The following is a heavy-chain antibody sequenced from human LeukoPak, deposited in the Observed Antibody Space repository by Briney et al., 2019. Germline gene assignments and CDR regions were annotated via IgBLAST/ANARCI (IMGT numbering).Heavy chain of an antibody. Sequence: PSETLSLTCTVSGGSISSYYWSWIRQPPGKGLEWIGYIYYSGSTTYNPSLKSRVTISVDTSQSQFSLKLSSVSAADTAIYYCARAGPGAGSFDYWGQGTLVTVSS. D-gene: IGHD1-14*01. CDR2: IYYSGST. V-gene: IGHV4-59*01. CDR1: GGSISSYY. CDR3: ARAGPGAGSFDY. J-gene: IGHJ4*02.